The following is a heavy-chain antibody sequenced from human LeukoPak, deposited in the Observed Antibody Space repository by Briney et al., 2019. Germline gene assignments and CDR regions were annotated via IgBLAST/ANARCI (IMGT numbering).Heavy chain of an antibody. CDR3: ARSDFWSGHKPDNWFDP. D-gene: IGHD3-3*01. V-gene: IGHV3-21*01. CDR2: ISSSSSYI. Sequence: GGSLRLSCAASGFTFSSYSMNWVRQAPGKGLEWVSSISSSSSYIYYADSVKGRFTISRDNAKNSLYLQMNSLRAEDTAVYYCARSDFWSGHKPDNWFDPWGQGTLVTVSS. J-gene: IGHJ5*02. CDR1: GFTFSSYS.